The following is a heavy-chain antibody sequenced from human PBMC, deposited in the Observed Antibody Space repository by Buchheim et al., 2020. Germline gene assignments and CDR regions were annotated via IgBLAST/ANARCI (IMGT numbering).Heavy chain of an antibody. J-gene: IGHJ6*02. CDR1: GLTFSSYG. V-gene: IGHV3-33*01. CDR3: AREVRLSSIFGVVSYYYYGMDV. Sequence: QVQLVESGGGVVQPGRSLRLSCAASGLTFSSYGMHWVRQAPGKGLEWVAVLWYDGRNKYYADSVKGRFIISRDNSKNTLYLQMNSLIAEDTAVYYCAREVRLSSIFGVVSYYYYGMDVWGQGTT. CDR2: LWYDGRNK. D-gene: IGHD3-3*01.